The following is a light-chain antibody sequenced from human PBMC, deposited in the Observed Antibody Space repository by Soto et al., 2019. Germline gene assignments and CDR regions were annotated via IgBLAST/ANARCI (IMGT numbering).Light chain of an antibody. CDR3: ASYTNIATLGYWA. CDR2: DVT. CDR1: NSDVGGYNW. J-gene: IGLJ3*02. Sequence: QSVLTQPASVSGSPGQSITISCTGTNSDVGGYNWVSWYQQYPGKAPKVIIYDVTTRPSGVSNRFSGSKSDNTASLTISGLRAEDEADYYCASYTNIATLGYWAFGGGTKLTVL. V-gene: IGLV2-14*03.